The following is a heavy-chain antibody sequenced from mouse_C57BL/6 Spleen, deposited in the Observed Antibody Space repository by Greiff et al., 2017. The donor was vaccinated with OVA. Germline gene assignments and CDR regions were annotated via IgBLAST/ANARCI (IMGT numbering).Heavy chain of an antibody. D-gene: IGHD1-2*01. CDR3: ARGGLLRPWFAY. Sequence: QVHVKQSGAELVKPGASVKLSCKASGYTFTSYWMHWVKQRPGRGLEWIGRIDPNSGGTKYNEKFKSKATLTVYKPSSTAYMQLSSLTSEDSAVYYCARGGLLRPWFAYWGQGTLVTVSA. J-gene: IGHJ3*01. CDR1: GYTFTSYW. V-gene: IGHV1-72*01. CDR2: IDPNSGGT.